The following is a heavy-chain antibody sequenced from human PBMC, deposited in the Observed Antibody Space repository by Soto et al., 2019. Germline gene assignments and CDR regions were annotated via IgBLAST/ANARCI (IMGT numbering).Heavy chain of an antibody. CDR3: ARDPGTRSDY. J-gene: IGHJ4*02. CDR1: GYTFTSYD. V-gene: IGHV1-18*01. Sequence: QVQLVQSGAEVKKPGASVKVSCKASGYTFTSYDISWVRQAPGQGLEWMGWISAYNGNTNYAQKRQGSVTMTTDTTTTTADMELRSLRSDDAAVYYCARDPGTRSDYWGQGTLVTVSS. CDR2: ISAYNGNT. D-gene: IGHD3-10*01.